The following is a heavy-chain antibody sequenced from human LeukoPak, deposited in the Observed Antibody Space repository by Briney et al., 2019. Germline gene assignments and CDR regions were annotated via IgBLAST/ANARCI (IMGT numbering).Heavy chain of an antibody. CDR2: INGDGITT. CDR1: GFTFSAYW. CDR3: ARAGVGFDY. V-gene: IGHV3-74*01. D-gene: IGHD1-26*01. J-gene: IGHJ4*02. Sequence: GGSLRLSCAASGFTFSAYWMHWVRQSPGRGLVWVARINGDGITTSYADSVKGRFTIPRDNAKNTLYLQMNSLRAEDTAVFYCARAGVGFDYWGQGTLVTVSS.